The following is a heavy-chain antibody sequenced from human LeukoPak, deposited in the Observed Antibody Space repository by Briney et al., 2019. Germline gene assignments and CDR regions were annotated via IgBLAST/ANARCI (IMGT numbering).Heavy chain of an antibody. V-gene: IGHV1-8*02. Sequence: ASVKVSCKASGYTFTGYYMHWVRQAPGQGLEWMGWMNPNSGNTGYAQKFQGRVTMTRNTSISTAYMELSSLRSEDTAVYYCARYDSSSWYEPAFDIWGQGTMVTVSS. CDR1: GYTFTGYY. CDR3: ARYDSSSWYEPAFDI. J-gene: IGHJ3*02. CDR2: MNPNSGNT. D-gene: IGHD6-13*01.